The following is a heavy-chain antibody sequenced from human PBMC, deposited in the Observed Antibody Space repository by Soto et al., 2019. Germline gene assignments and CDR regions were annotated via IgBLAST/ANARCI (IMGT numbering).Heavy chain of an antibody. CDR1: GGSISSGGYY. Sequence: QVQLQESGPGLVKPSQTLSLTCTVSGGSISSGGYYWTWIRQHPGKGLEWIGYNYYSGITYYNPSLKSRVTISLDTSKIHFSLKLSSVTAADTAVYYCARGSSIAGLYYGMDVWGQGTTVTVSS. J-gene: IGHJ6*02. D-gene: IGHD6-6*01. CDR3: ARGSSIAGLYYGMDV. CDR2: NYYSGIT. V-gene: IGHV4-31*03.